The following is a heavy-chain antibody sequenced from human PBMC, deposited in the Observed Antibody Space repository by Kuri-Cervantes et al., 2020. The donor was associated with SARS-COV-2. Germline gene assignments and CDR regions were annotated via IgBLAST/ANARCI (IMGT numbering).Heavy chain of an antibody. D-gene: IGHD3-16*01. CDR2: INHSGST. CDR3: AGSPGGVFDC. V-gene: IGHV4-34*01. Sequence: SETLSLTCAVYGGSFSAYYWSWIRQPPGKGLEWIGEINHSGSTNYNPSLKSRVTISVDTSKHQLSLKLSSVTAADTAVYYCAGSPGGVFDCRGQGTLVTVSS. J-gene: IGHJ4*02. CDR1: GGSFSAYY.